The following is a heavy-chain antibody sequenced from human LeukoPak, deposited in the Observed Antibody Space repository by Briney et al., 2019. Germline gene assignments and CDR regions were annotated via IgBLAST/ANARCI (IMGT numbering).Heavy chain of an antibody. CDR2: ISGSGDNT. CDR3: AKVRWELLGFDY. J-gene: IGHJ4*02. CDR1: GFTFSSYA. D-gene: IGHD1-26*01. Sequence: GGSLRLSCAASGFTFSSYAMSWVRQAPGKGLEWVSGISGSGDNTYYADSVKGRFTISRDNSKNTLYVQVNSLGTEDTAAYYCAKVRWELLGFDYWGQGTLVTVSS. V-gene: IGHV3-23*01.